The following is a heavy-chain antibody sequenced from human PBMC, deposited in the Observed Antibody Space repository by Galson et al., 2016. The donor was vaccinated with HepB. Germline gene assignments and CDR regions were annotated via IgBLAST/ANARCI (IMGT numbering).Heavy chain of an antibody. J-gene: IGHJ3*01. CDR3: AKDPQWTTSSRGAFDV. CDR1: GFSSSSYA. Sequence: SLRLSCAASGFSSSSYAMSWVRQAPGKGLEWVSTITGRGNITYYADSVEGRFTVSRDNSKRTLFLQMNGLRAEDTAVYYCAKDPQWTTSSRGAFDVWGQGTMLTVFS. V-gene: IGHV3-23*01. D-gene: IGHD6-6*01. CDR2: ITGRGNIT.